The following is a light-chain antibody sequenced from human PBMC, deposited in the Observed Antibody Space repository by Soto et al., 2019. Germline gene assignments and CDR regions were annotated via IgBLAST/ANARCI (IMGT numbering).Light chain of an antibody. Sequence: QSALTQPRSVSGSPGQSVTISCIGTSSDVVSWYQQHPDKAPKLTIYYVTQRPSGVPDRFAAAKSGNTASLTISALQAEDEADYYCCSSAGGFTWVFGGGTKLTVL. CDR2: YVT. V-gene: IGLV2-11*01. CDR3: CSSAGGFTWV. CDR1: SSDV. J-gene: IGLJ3*02.